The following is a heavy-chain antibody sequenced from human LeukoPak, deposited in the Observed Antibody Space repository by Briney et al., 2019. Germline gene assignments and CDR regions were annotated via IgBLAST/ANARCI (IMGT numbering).Heavy chain of an antibody. D-gene: IGHD2-2*02. J-gene: IGHJ6*03. Sequence: GGSLRLSRAASGFTFSSYSMNWVRQAPGKGLEWVSSISSSSSYIYYADSVKGRFTISRDNAKNSLYLQMNSLRAEDTAVYYCARGAGYCSSTSCDTPDYYYMDVWGKGTTVTISS. CDR1: GFTFSSYS. CDR2: ISSSSSYI. CDR3: ARGAGYCSSTSCDTPDYYYMDV. V-gene: IGHV3-21*01.